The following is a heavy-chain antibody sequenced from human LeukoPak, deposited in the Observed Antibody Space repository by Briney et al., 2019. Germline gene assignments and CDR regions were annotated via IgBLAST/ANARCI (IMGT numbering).Heavy chain of an antibody. CDR3: AREHYGSGSSFDY. CDR2: MNPNSGNT. D-gene: IGHD3-10*01. CDR1: GYTFISYD. Sequence: GASVKVSCKASGYTFISYDINWVRQATGQGLEWMGWMNPNSGNTGYAQKFQGRVTMTRNTSISTAYMGLSSLRSEDTAVYYCAREHYGSGSSFDYWGQGTLVTVSS. J-gene: IGHJ4*02. V-gene: IGHV1-8*01.